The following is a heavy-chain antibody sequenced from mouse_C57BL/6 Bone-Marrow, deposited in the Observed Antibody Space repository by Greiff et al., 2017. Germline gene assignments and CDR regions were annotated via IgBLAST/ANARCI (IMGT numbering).Heavy chain of an antibody. CDR3: ARRLYSNYDLAMDY. Sequence: QVQLQQPGAELVRPGSSVKLSCKASGYTFTSYWMDWVKQRPGQGLEWIGNIYPSDSETHYNQKFKDKATLTVDKSSSTAYLQLSSLTSEDSAVYYCARRLYSNYDLAMDYWGQGTSVTVSS. V-gene: IGHV1-61*01. CDR2: IYPSDSET. J-gene: IGHJ4*01. D-gene: IGHD2-5*01. CDR1: GYTFTSYW.